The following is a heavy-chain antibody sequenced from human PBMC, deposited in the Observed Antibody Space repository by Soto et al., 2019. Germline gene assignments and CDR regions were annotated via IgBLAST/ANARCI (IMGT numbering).Heavy chain of an antibody. J-gene: IGHJ6*02. D-gene: IGHD3-3*01. CDR2: TYYRSKWYN. CDR1: GHSVSSNSAA. CDR3: ARALRYDFWSRPPGV. V-gene: IGHV6-1*01. Sequence: SQTRSLTCAISGHSVSSNSAACNWIRQSTSRGLELLGRTYYRSKWYNDYAGSVKSQITTNPDRYKNQFSLQLYSVTPEDTPVYYGARALRYDFWSRPPGVWRQGTRGTV.